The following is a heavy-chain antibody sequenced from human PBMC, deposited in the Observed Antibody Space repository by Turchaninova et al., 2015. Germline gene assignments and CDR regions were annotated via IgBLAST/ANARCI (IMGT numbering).Heavy chain of an antibody. CDR1: GFTFSSYS. J-gene: IGHJ4*02. CDR3: AGGRPQYQLLFRPGDY. Sequence: GGGLVKPGGSLRLSCAASGFTFSSYSMNWVRQAPGKGLEWVSSISSSSSYIYYADSVKGRFTISRDNAKNSLYLQMNSLRAEDTAVYSCAGGRPQYQLLFRPGDYWGQGTLVTVSS. V-gene: IGHV3-21*01. CDR2: ISSSSSYI. D-gene: IGHD2-2*01.